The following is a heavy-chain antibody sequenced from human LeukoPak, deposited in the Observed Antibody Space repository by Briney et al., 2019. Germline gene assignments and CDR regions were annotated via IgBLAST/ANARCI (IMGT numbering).Heavy chain of an antibody. CDR1: GGSFSGYY. V-gene: IGHV4-34*01. CDR2: INHSGST. CDR3: ARISIVVESANPTRIFDY. Sequence: PSETLSLTCAVYGGSFSGYYWSWIRQPPGKGLEWIGEINHSGSTNYNPSLKSRVTISVDTSKNQFSLKLSSVTAADTAVYYCARISIVVESANPTRIFDYWGQGTLVTVSS. J-gene: IGHJ4*02. D-gene: IGHD2-21*02.